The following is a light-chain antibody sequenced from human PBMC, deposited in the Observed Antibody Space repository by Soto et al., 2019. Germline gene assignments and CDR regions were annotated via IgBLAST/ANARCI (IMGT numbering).Light chain of an antibody. J-gene: IGKJ2*01. CDR2: AAS. V-gene: IGKV1-39*01. Sequence: IQLTQSPSSLSASVGDRVTVTCRASQSINIYLNWYQQKPGTAPTLLIYAASSLQSGVPSRFSGGGSRTDFTLNITSLQAEDFATYYCQQSYRSAYTFGQGTKLEI. CDR1: QSINIY. CDR3: QQSYRSAYT.